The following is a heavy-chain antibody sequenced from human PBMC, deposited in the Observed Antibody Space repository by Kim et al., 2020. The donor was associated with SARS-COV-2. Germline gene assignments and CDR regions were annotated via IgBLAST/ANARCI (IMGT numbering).Heavy chain of an antibody. Sequence: SETLSLTCTVSGGSISSGGYYWSWIRQHPGKGLEWIGYIYYSGSTYYNPSLKSRVTISVDTSKNQFSLKLSSVTAADTAVYYCARASYYDILAGVYYYGMDVWGQGTTVTVSS. V-gene: IGHV4-31*03. D-gene: IGHD3-9*01. CDR3: ARASYYDILAGVYYYGMDV. CDR2: IYYSGST. J-gene: IGHJ6*02. CDR1: GGSISSGGYY.